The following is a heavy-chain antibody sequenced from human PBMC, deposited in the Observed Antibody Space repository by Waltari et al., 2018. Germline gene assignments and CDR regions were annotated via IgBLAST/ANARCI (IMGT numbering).Heavy chain of an antibody. V-gene: IGHV1-8*01. CDR2: MNPNSGNT. Sequence: QVQLVQSGAEVKKPGASVKVSCKASGYTFTSYDINWVRQATGHGLEWMGGMNPNSGNTGYAQKFQGRVTMTRNTSISTAYMELSSLRSEDTAVYYCARHAYSGSYYYYYYGMDVWGQGTTVTVSS. D-gene: IGHD1-26*01. CDR3: ARHAYSGSYYYYYYGMDV. J-gene: IGHJ6*02. CDR1: GYTFTSYD.